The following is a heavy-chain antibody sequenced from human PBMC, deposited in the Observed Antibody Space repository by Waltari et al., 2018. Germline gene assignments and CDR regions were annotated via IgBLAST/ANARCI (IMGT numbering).Heavy chain of an antibody. V-gene: IGHV4-59*01. CDR3: ARVLQAGRGGYFDWLAGSFAFDI. CDR2: IYYSGST. J-gene: IGHJ3*02. Sequence: QVQLQESGPGLVKPSETLSLTCTVSGGSISSYYWSWIRQPPGKGLEWIGYIYYSGSTNYNPSLKSRVTISVDTSKNQFSLKLSSVTAADTAVYYCARVLQAGRGGYFDWLAGSFAFDIWGQGTMVTVSS. D-gene: IGHD3-9*01. CDR1: GGSISSYY.